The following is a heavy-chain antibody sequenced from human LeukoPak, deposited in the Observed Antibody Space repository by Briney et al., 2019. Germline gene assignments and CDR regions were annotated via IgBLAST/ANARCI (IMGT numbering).Heavy chain of an antibody. CDR3: ARLKNWYDAFDI. D-gene: IGHD6-13*01. V-gene: IGHV4-59*08. CDR1: GGSFSGYY. J-gene: IGHJ3*02. CDR2: IYYSGST. Sequence: LETLSLTCAVYGGSFSGYYWSWIRQPPGKGLEWIGYIYYSGSTNYNPSLKSRVTISVDTSKNQFSLKLSSVTAADTAVYYCARLKNWYDAFDIWGQGTMVNVSS.